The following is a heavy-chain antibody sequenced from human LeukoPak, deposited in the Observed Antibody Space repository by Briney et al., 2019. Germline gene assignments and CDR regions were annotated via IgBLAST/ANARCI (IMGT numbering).Heavy chain of an antibody. CDR3: ARDRVDRYFDY. CDR2: ILSSGTT. J-gene: IGHJ4*02. Sequence: SETLSLTCTVSGGSISTYYWSWIRQSAGKGLEWIGRILSSGTTNYNPSLKSRATMSVDTSKNQFPLKLSSVTVADTAIYYCARDRVDRYFDYWGQGALVTVSS. V-gene: IGHV4-4*07. D-gene: IGHD2-15*01. CDR1: GGSISTYY.